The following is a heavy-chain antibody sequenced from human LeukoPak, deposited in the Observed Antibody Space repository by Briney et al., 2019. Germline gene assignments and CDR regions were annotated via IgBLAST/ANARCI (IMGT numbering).Heavy chain of an antibody. Sequence: GGSLRLSCAASGFTFSSYSMNWVRQAPGKGLEWVSGISGSGGSTYYADSVKGRFTISRDNSKNTLFLQMNSLRAEDTAVYYCAKFGGFYSYYYGMDVWGQGTTVTVSS. D-gene: IGHD3-10*01. CDR1: GFTFSSYS. J-gene: IGHJ6*02. CDR2: ISGSGGST. V-gene: IGHV3-23*01. CDR3: AKFGGFYSYYYGMDV.